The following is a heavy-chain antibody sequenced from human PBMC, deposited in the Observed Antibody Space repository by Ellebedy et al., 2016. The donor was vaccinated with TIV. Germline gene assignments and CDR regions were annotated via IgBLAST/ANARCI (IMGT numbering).Heavy chain of an antibody. D-gene: IGHD4-17*01. V-gene: IGHV3-7*01. J-gene: IGHJ2*01. CDR1: GFTLSNYW. CDR2: INEDGTKK. Sequence: GESLKISCTASGFTLSNYWMTWVRQAAGRGLEWVANINEDGTKKHFVDSVRGRFTISRDDAGNSLFLQMNSLGAEDTAVYYCARAIYGASYLWGRGTLVTVSS. CDR3: ARAIYGASYL.